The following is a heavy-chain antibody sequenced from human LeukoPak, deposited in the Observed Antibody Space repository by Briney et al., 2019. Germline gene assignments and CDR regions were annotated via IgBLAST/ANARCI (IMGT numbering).Heavy chain of an antibody. CDR3: ARASHLYDILTGYVFDY. V-gene: IGHV4-59*01. CDR1: GVSISSYY. D-gene: IGHD3-9*01. Sequence: SETLSLTCTVSGVSISSYYWSWIRQPPGKGLEWIGYIYYSGSTNYNPSLKSRVTISVDTSKNQFSLKLSSVTAADTAVYYCARASHLYDILTGYVFDYWGQGTLVTVSS. J-gene: IGHJ4*02. CDR2: IYYSGST.